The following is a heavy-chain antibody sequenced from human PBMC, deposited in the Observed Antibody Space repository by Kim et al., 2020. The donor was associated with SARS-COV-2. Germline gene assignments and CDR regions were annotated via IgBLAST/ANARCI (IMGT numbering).Heavy chain of an antibody. D-gene: IGHD3-22*01. CDR2: ISYDGSNK. Sequence: GGSLRLSCAASGFTFSSYAMHWVRQAPGKGLEWVAVISYDGSNKYYADSVKGRFTISRDNSKNTLYLQMNSLRAEDTAVYYCARDAYYYDSSGNSLYFDYWGQGTLVTVSS. J-gene: IGHJ4*02. V-gene: IGHV3-30*04. CDR1: GFTFSSYA. CDR3: ARDAYYYDSSGNSLYFDY.